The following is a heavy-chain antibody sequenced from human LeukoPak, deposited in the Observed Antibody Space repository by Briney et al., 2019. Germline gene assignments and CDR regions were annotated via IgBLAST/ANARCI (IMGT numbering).Heavy chain of an antibody. CDR2: IYYSGST. CDR1: GGSISSYY. CDR3: ARTPMVRGVIHHYYFDY. Sequence: KSSETLSLTCTVSGGSISSYYWSWIRQPPGKGLEWIGYIYYSGSTNYNPSLKSRVTISVDTSKNQFSLKLSSVAAADTAVYYCARTPMVRGVIHHYYFDYWGQGTLVTVSS. J-gene: IGHJ4*02. D-gene: IGHD3-10*01. V-gene: IGHV4-59*01.